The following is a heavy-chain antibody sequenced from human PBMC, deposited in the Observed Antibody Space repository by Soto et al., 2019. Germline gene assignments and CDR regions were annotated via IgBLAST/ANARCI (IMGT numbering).Heavy chain of an antibody. CDR3: AKDRIAARRYYYGMDV. Sequence: GGSLRLSCAASGFTFSSYGMHWVRQAPGKGLEWVAVISYDGSNKYYADSVKGRFTISRDNSKNTLYLQMNSLRAEDTAVYYCAKDRIAARRYYYGMDVWGQGTTVTVS. CDR1: GFTFSSYG. J-gene: IGHJ6*02. D-gene: IGHD6-13*01. V-gene: IGHV3-30*18. CDR2: ISYDGSNK.